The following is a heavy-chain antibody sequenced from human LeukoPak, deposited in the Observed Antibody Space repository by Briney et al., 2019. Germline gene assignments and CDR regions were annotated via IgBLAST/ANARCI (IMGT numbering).Heavy chain of an antibody. CDR3: ARGISGYSYYFDY. J-gene: IGHJ4*02. V-gene: IGHV1-69*04. Sequence: ASVKVSCKASGGTFSSYAISWVRQAPGQGPEWMGRIIPILGIANYAQKFQGRVTITADKSTSTAYMELSSLRSEDTAVYYCARGISGYSYYFDYWGQGTLVTVSS. CDR2: IIPILGIA. CDR1: GGTFSSYA. D-gene: IGHD3-22*01.